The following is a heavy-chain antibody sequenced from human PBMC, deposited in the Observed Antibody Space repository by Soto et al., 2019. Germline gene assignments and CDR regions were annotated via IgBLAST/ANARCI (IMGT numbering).Heavy chain of an antibody. V-gene: IGHV4-4*02. J-gene: IGHJ5*02. D-gene: IGHD3-10*01. Sequence: QVQLQESGPGLVKPSGTLSLTCAVSGGSISSSNWWSWVRQPPGKGLEWIGEIYHSGSTNYNPSLKSRVTISVDKSKNQFSLKLSSVTAAYTAVYYCARKELRWFGELVNWFDPWGQGTLVTVSS. CDR2: IYHSGST. CDR3: ARKELRWFGELVNWFDP. CDR1: GGSISSSNW.